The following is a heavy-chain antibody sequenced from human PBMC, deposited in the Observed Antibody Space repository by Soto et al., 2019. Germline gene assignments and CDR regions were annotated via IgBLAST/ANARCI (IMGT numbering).Heavy chain of an antibody. CDR3: ARDRGQVSAYTYGYNNMYYYGVEV. D-gene: IGHD5-18*01. Sequence: SETXSLTCTFSGDSVTSRDYYWIWIRQPPGKGLECIGYISYSGNTNYNPSLKSRVTISVDPPKSQFSLKLSSVTTADTAVYYCARDRGQVSAYTYGYNNMYYYGVEVWGQGTTVTVSS. CDR1: GDSVTSRDYY. J-gene: IGHJ6*02. CDR2: ISYSGNT. V-gene: IGHV4-61*08.